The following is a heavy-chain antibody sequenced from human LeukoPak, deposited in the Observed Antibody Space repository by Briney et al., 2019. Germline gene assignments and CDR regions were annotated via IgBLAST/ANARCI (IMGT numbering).Heavy chain of an antibody. Sequence: GGSLRLSCAASGFTFDDYAMHWVRQAPGKGLEWVSGISWNSGSIGYADSVKGRITISRDNAKNSLYLQMNSLRAEDTALYYCAKDIGGYLYYYFDYWGQGTLVTVSS. CDR3: AKDIGGYLYYYFDY. CDR2: ISWNSGSI. V-gene: IGHV3-9*01. D-gene: IGHD5-12*01. J-gene: IGHJ4*02. CDR1: GFTFDDYA.